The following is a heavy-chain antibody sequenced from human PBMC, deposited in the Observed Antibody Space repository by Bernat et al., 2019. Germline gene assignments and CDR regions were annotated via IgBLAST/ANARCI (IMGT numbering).Heavy chain of an antibody. D-gene: IGHD3-3*01. CDR2: IKEDGSEK. Sequence: EVQLVESGGGLVQPGGSLRLSCVASGSTFSSYWMSWVRQAPGKGLEWVANIKEDGSEKHYVDSVKGRFTISRDNAKNSLYLQMNSLRAEDTAVYYCARGVLGVDEDAFDIWGQGTMVTVSS. V-gene: IGHV3-7*03. J-gene: IGHJ3*02. CDR1: GSTFSSYW. CDR3: ARGVLGVDEDAFDI.